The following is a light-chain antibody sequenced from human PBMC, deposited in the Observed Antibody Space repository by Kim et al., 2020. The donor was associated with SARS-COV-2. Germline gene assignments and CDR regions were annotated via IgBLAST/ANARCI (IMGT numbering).Light chain of an antibody. CDR1: RIINTW. V-gene: IGKV1-5*03. CDR2: TAS. Sequence: APAGARLPTPCPASRIINTWLAWYQLNPGKAPKHLLDTASSLESGAPQRFSGSGAGTEFTLTISSLQPDDFATYYCKQYKTYPWTFGQGTKVDIK. CDR3: KQYKTYPWT. J-gene: IGKJ1*01.